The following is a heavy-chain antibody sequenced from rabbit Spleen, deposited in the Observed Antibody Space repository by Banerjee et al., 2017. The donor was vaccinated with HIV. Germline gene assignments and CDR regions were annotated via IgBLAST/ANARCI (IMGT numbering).Heavy chain of an antibody. CDR2: ISVGSSDNT. CDR1: GFSFSTNYV. Sequence: QEQLEESGGDLVKPGASLTLTCTASGFSFSTNYVMCWVRQAPGKGLEWIACISVGSSDNTYYASWAKGRFTISKTSSTTVTLQMTSLTAADTAAYFCARDGYSRGWGIILYYFNLWGQGTLVTFS. D-gene: IGHD4-1*01. CDR3: ARDGYSRGWGIILYYFNL. V-gene: IGHV1S45*01. J-gene: IGHJ4*01.